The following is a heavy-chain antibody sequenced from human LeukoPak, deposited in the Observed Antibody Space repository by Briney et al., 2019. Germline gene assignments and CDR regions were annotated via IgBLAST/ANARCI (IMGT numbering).Heavy chain of an antibody. CDR2: IYTGDKT. D-gene: IGHD2-15*01. V-gene: IGHV3-66*01. J-gene: IGHJ4*02. Sequence: GGSLRLSCAASGLTVNSNYMSWVRQAPGKGLECVSVIYTGDKTHYADSVKGRFTISRDNSKNTLYLQMNTLRAEDTAVYYCARVYPNLRSGNREYYFDYWGQGILVTVSS. CDR3: ARVYPNLRSGNREYYFDY. CDR1: GLTVNSNY.